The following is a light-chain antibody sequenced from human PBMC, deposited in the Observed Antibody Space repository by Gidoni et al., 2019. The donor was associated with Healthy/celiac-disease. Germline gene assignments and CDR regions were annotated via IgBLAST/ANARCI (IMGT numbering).Light chain of an antibody. CDR3: QQYNNWPLFT. CDR1: QSVSSN. CDR2: GAS. Sequence: EIVMTQSPATLSVSQGERATLSCRASQSVSSNLAWYQQKPGQAPRLLIYGASTRATGIPARLSGSGSGTEFTLTISSLQSEDFAVYYCQQYNNWPLFTFGPGTKVDIK. J-gene: IGKJ3*01. V-gene: IGKV3-15*01.